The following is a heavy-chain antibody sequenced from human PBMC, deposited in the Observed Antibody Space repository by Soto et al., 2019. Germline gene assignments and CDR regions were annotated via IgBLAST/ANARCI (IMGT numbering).Heavy chain of an antibody. Sequence: LRLSCAASGFIFRDYAMNWVRQAPGKGLEWVSDISGSGDSARYADSVKGRFTISRDNSRDTLYLHMNSLRVDDTAVYYCGKERRGSGWSVCDFWGQGDLVTVSS. V-gene: IGHV3-23*01. CDR1: GFIFRDYA. D-gene: IGHD6-19*01. CDR3: GKERRGSGWSVCDF. J-gene: IGHJ4*02. CDR2: ISGSGDSA.